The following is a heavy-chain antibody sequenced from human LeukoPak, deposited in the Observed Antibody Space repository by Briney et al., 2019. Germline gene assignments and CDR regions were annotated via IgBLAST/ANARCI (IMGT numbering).Heavy chain of an antibody. CDR2: SRNRAQSYST. J-gene: IGHJ5*02. CDR1: GFTFSDNY. V-gene: IGHV3-72*01. D-gene: IGHD3-10*01. Sequence: QPGGSLRLSCAASGFTFSDNYMDWVRQAPGKGLEWVARSRNRAQSYSTDYAASVKGRFTISRDDSKNALYLQMNSLRAEDTAVYYCARDYYASGSYGWFDPWGQGTLVTVSS. CDR3: ARDYYASGSYGWFDP.